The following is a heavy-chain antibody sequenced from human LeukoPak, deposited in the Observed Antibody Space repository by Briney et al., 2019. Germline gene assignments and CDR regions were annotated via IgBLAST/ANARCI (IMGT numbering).Heavy chain of an antibody. CDR1: GGSISSYY. CDR2: IYYSGST. Sequence: SETLSLTCTVSGGSISSYYWSWIRQPPGKGLEWIGYIYYSGSTNYNPSLKSRVTISVDTSKNQFSLKLSSVTAADTAVYYCARDRDGYSPFDYWGQGTLVTVSS. CDR3: ARDRDGYSPFDY. V-gene: IGHV4-59*01. J-gene: IGHJ4*02. D-gene: IGHD5-24*01.